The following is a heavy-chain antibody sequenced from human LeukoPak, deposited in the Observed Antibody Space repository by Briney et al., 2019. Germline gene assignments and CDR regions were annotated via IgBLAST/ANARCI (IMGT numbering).Heavy chain of an antibody. J-gene: IGHJ4*02. CDR2: ISSSSSYI. CDR1: GFTFSSYS. CDR3: ARDEITWNDGGFDY. D-gene: IGHD1-1*01. Sequence: GGSLRLSCAASGFTFSSYSMNWVRQAPGKGLEWVSSISSSSSYIYYADSVKGRFTISRDNAKNSLYLQMNSLRAEDTAVYYCARDEITWNDGGFDYWGQGTLVTVFS. V-gene: IGHV3-21*01.